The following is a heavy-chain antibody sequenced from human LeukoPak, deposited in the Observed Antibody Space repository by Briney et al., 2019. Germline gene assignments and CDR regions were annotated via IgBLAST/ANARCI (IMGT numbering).Heavy chain of an antibody. Sequence: SETLSLTCAVSGGSISSYYWSWIRQPPGKGLEWIGYIYYSGSTNYSPSLKSRLTISVDTSKNQFSLKLSSVTAADTAVYYCARTYGGSGLGYFDHWGRGTLVTVSS. CDR3: ARTYGGSGLGYFDH. D-gene: IGHD6-13*01. V-gene: IGHV4-59*01. CDR1: GGSISSYY. CDR2: IYYSGST. J-gene: IGHJ2*01.